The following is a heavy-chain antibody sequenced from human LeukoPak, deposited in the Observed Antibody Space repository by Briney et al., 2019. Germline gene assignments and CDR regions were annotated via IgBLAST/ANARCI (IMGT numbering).Heavy chain of an antibody. CDR2: IYSNGST. D-gene: IGHD3-10*01. Sequence: SETLSLTCIVSGGSVGSFSWSWIRQSPGKGLEWIGFIYSNGSTNYNPSLKSRVTISVDRSKSQFSLKLSSVPAADTALYYCARAVGYYGSGSSGEEWFDPWGQGTLVTVSS. J-gene: IGHJ5*02. V-gene: IGHV4-59*08. CDR1: GGSVGSFS. CDR3: ARAVGYYGSGSSGEEWFDP.